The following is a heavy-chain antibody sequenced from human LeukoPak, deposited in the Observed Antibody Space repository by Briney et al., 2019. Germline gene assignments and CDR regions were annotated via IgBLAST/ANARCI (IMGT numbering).Heavy chain of an antibody. J-gene: IGHJ6*03. CDR2: MNPNSGNT. CDR3: ARVPAASRQRYKVVKYYYYMDV. D-gene: IGHD2-2*01. V-gene: IGHV1-8*03. Sequence: GASVKVSCKASGYTFTSYDINWVRQATGQGLEWMGWMNPNSGNTGYAQKFQGRVTITRNTSISTVYMELSSLRSEDTAVYYCARVPAASRQRYKVVKYYYYMDVWGKGTTVTVSS. CDR1: GYTFTSYD.